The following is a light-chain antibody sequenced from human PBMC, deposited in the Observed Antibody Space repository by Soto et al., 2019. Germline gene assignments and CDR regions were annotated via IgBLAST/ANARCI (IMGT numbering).Light chain of an antibody. Sequence: DIQMTQSPSTLSASVGDRVTITCRASQNSNNWLAWYQQKPGKAPNLLIYDASTLESGVPSRFSGSGSGTEFTLPIRSLQHEDFATYYCQQFHSFSRTFGQGTKVEGK. J-gene: IGKJ1*01. CDR1: QNSNNW. CDR2: DAS. CDR3: QQFHSFSRT. V-gene: IGKV1-5*01.